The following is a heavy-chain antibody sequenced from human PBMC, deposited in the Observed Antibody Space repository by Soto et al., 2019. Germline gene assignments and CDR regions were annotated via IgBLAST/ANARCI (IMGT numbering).Heavy chain of an antibody. V-gene: IGHV3-21*06. CDR3: ARESEDLTSNFDY. CDR1: GFTFTRYS. CDR2: ISSTTHYI. J-gene: IGHJ4*02. Sequence: GSLRLSCAASGFTFTRYSMNWVRQAPGKGLEWVSSISSTTHYIYYADSMRGRFTISRDNAKNAVYLEMNSLRAEDTAVYYCARESEDLTSNFDYWGQGTLVTVSS.